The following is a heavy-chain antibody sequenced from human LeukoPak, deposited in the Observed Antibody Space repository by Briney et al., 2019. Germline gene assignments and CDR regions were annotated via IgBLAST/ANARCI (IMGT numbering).Heavy chain of an antibody. V-gene: IGHV1-2*02. Sequence: GASVKVSCRTSGYTFAAYYIHWVRQAPGQGLEWMGWVNPNSGGTNYAQKFQGRVTMTRDTPLSTVYMELSRLRSDDTAVYYCATQATTGWHFSWGQGTLVTVSS. CDR2: VNPNSGGT. CDR1: GYTFAAYY. J-gene: IGHJ5*02. CDR3: ATQATTGWHFS. D-gene: IGHD6-19*01.